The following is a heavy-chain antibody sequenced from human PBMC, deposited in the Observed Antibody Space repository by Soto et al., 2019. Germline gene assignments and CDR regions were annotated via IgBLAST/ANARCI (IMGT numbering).Heavy chain of an antibody. CDR3: ARTSAAGKYYYGMDV. D-gene: IGHD6-13*01. CDR1: GYSFTSYW. CDR2: IYPGDSDT. Sequence: PGESLKISCKGSGYSFTSYWIGWVSQMPGKGLEWMGIIYPGDSDTRYSPSFQGQVTISPDKSISTAYLQWSSLKASDTAMYYCARTSAAGKYYYGMDVWGQGTTVTVSS. V-gene: IGHV5-51*01. J-gene: IGHJ6*02.